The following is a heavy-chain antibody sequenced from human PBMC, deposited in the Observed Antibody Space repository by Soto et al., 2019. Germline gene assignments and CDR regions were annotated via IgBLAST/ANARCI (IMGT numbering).Heavy chain of an antibody. CDR1: GFTFSSYG. V-gene: IGHV3-30*18. J-gene: IGHJ6*02. D-gene: IGHD6-13*01. CDR2: ISYDGSNK. Sequence: QVQLVESGGGVVQPGRSLRLSCAASGFTFSSYGMHWVRQAPGKGLEWVAVISYDGSNKYYADSVKGRFTISRDNSKNTLYLQMNSLRAEDTDVYYCAKDGGIAAAGTLYYYGMDVWGQGTTVTVSS. CDR3: AKDGGIAAAGTLYYYGMDV.